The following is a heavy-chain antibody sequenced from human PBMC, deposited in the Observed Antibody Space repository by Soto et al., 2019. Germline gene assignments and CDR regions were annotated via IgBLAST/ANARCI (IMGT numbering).Heavy chain of an antibody. V-gene: IGHV4-59*01. J-gene: IGHJ5*02. CDR1: GGSISSYY. Sequence: SETLSLTCTVSGGSISSYYWSWIRQPLGKGLEWIGYIDYSGSTNYNPSLKSRVTISVDTSKNQFSLKLSSVTAADTAVYYCAREGGYGDYVDWFDPWGQGTLVTVSS. D-gene: IGHD4-17*01. CDR2: IDYSGST. CDR3: AREGGYGDYVDWFDP.